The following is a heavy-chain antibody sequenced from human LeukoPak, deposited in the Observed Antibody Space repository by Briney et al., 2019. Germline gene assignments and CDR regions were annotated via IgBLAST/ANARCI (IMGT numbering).Heavy chain of an antibody. V-gene: IGHV3-64*01. CDR2: ISSNGGST. Sequence: PGGSLRLSCAASGFTFSSYAMHWVRQAPGKGLEYVSAISSNGGSTYYANSVKGRFTISRDNSKNTLYLQMGSLRAEDVAVYYCARGAWFDPWGQGTLVTVSS. CDR3: ARGAWFDP. J-gene: IGHJ5*02. CDR1: GFTFSSYA.